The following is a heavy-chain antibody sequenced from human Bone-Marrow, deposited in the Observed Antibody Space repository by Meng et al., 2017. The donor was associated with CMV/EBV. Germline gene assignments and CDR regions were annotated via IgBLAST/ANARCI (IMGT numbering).Heavy chain of an antibody. J-gene: IGHJ4*02. CDR3: ARGGWYIDY. Sequence: GESLKISCAASGFTFSSYSMNWVRQAPGKGLEWVSSISSSSSYIYYADSVKGRFTISRDNAKNSLYLQMNSLRAEDTAVYYCARGGWYIDYCGQGTLVTFSS. CDR2: ISSSSSYI. CDR1: GFTFSSYS. V-gene: IGHV3-21*01. D-gene: IGHD2-15*01.